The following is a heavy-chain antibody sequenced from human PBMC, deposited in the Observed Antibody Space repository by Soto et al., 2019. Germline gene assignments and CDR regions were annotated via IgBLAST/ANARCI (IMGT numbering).Heavy chain of an antibody. V-gene: IGHV3-23*01. D-gene: IGHD3-16*01. CDR3: AKTDYDVLDY. CDR1: GFSFSTYA. CDR2: INCCGGST. Sequence: GGSLRLSCAASGFSFSTYAMSWVRQAPGKGLDWVSAINCCGGSTYYADSVKGRFTISRDDSKNTLYLQMNSLRAEDTAVYYCAKTDYDVLDYWGQGTLVTVSS. J-gene: IGHJ4*02.